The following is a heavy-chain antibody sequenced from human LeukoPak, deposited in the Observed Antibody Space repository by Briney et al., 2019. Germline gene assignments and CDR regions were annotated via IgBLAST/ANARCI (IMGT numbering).Heavy chain of an antibody. J-gene: IGHJ6*03. CDR3: ARMDYDFWSGASYYMDV. CDR2: IRYDGSSK. V-gene: IGHV3-30*02. D-gene: IGHD3-3*01. CDR1: GFTFSSYG. Sequence: GGSLRLSCAASGFTFSSYGMHWVRQAPGKGLEWVAFIRYDGSSKYYADSVKGRFTISRDNSKNTLYLQMNSLRAEDTAVYYCARMDYDFWSGASYYMDVWGKGATVTVSS.